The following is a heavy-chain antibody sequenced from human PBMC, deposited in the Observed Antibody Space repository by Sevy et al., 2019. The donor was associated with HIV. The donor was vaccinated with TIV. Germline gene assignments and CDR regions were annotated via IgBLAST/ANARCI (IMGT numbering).Heavy chain of an antibody. CDR3: ATGGHYDGSGSYFPFDY. Sequence: SETLCLTCTVSGDSISSTSYYWGWIRQPPGKGLEWIGSFNYRGSTYYNPSLRSRVTMSVDTSKTQFSLKLNSVAPADTAVYYCATGGHYDGSGSYFPFDYWGQGTLVTVSS. CDR1: GDSISSTSYY. D-gene: IGHD3-10*01. V-gene: IGHV4-39*01. CDR2: FNYRGST. J-gene: IGHJ4*02.